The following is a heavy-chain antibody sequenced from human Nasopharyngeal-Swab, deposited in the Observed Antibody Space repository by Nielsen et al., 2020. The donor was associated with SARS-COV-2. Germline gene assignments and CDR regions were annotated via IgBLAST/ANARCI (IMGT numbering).Heavy chain of an antibody. D-gene: IGHD3-9*01. CDR1: GYTFTSYY. V-gene: IGHV1-46*01. J-gene: IGHJ4*02. Sequence: ASVKVSCKASGYTFTSYYMHWVRQAPGQGLEWMGIINPSGGSTSYAQKLQGRVTMTTDTSTSTAYMELRSLRSDDTAVYYCARDAPYYDILTGYYPHFDYWGQGTLVTVSS. CDR2: INPSGGST. CDR3: ARDAPYYDILTGYYPHFDY.